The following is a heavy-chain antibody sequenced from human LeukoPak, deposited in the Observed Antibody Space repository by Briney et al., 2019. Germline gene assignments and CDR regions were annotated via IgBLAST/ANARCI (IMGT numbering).Heavy chain of an antibody. Sequence: PGGSLRLSCAASGFTFSSYAMHWVRQAPGKGLEWVAVISYDGSNKYYADSVKGRFTISRDNSKNTLYLQMNSLRAEDTAVYYCAKDVARFGELLDHWGQGTLVTVSS. CDR3: AKDVARFGELLDH. CDR2: ISYDGSNK. V-gene: IGHV3-30-3*01. J-gene: IGHJ4*02. CDR1: GFTFSSYA. D-gene: IGHD3-10*01.